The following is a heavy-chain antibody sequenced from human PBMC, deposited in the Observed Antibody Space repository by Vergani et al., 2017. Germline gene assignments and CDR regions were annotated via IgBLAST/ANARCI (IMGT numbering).Heavy chain of an antibody. CDR2: IYYSGTT. D-gene: IGHD5-24*01. CDR1: GAYVGSGGYY. CDR3: ARDQWDDDGPRGWFAP. Sequence: QVQLQESGPGLVKASQTLSLTCSVSGAYVGSGGYYWSWVRQRPGMGLDWIGHIYYSGTTYYNPSLGSRLTISLDTSENHLSLKLTSVTAADTAVYYCARDQWDDDGPRGWFAPWGQGILVTVSS. V-gene: IGHV4-31*03. J-gene: IGHJ5*02.